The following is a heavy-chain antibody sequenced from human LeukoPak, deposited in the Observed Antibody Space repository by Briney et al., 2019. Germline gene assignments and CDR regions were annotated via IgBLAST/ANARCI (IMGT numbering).Heavy chain of an antibody. V-gene: IGHV3-23*01. Sequence: GGSLRLSCAASGFTFSSYAMSWVRQAPGKGLEWVSAISGSGGSTYYADSVKGRFTISRDNSKNTLYLQMNSLRAEDTAVYYCAKLIVVWFRAYYFDYWGQGTLVTVSS. J-gene: IGHJ4*02. CDR3: AKLIVVWFRAYYFDY. CDR2: ISGSGGST. CDR1: GFTFSSYA. D-gene: IGHD3-10*01.